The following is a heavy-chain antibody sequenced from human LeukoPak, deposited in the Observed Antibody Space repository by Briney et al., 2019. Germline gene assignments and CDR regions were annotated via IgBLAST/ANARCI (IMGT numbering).Heavy chain of an antibody. Sequence: GGSISSCAAASGIIGSSTYLRGVRPAQGKGLKLFSTTYREGTPYYTDSVKGRFTISRDNSKNTMYLQMNSLRAEDTAVYYCVTQVDATTIFDYWGQGTLVTVSS. V-gene: IGHV3-66*02. CDR3: VTQVDATTIFDY. D-gene: IGHD5-24*01. CDR1: GIIGSSTY. CDR2: TYREGTP. J-gene: IGHJ4*02.